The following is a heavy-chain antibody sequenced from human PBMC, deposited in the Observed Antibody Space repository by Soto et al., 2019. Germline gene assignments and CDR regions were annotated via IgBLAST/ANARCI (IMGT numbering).Heavy chain of an antibody. CDR3: ARDLGRIAARYFDY. V-gene: IGHV4-59*01. CDR2: IYYSGST. J-gene: IGHJ4*02. CDR1: GGSISSYY. Sequence: SETLSLTCTVSGGSISSYYWSWIRQPPGKGLEWIGYIYYSGSTNYNPSLKSRVTISVDTSKNQFSLKLSSVTAADTAVYYCARDLGRIAARYFDYWGQGTLVTVSS. D-gene: IGHD6-6*01.